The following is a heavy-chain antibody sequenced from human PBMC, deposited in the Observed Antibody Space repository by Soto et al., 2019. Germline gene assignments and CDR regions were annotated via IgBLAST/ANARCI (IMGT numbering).Heavy chain of an antibody. V-gene: IGHV4-34*01. CDR1: GGSFSGYY. J-gene: IGHJ6*02. CDR3: ARDLGNYYYAMDV. Sequence: TLSLTCSVYGGSFSGYYWSWIRQSPGKGLEWIGEINHSGSTKYNPSLKSRVIISVDTSKSQFSLRLSSVTAADTAVYYCARDLGNYYYAMDVWGQGTTVTVSS. CDR2: INHSGST.